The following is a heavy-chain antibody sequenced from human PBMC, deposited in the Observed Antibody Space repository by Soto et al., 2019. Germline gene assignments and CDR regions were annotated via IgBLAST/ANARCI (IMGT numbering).Heavy chain of an antibody. J-gene: IGHJ4*02. CDR2: IRAYTGYT. V-gene: IGHV1-18*04. D-gene: IGHD6-19*01. CDR1: GYTFTSYG. Sequence: QVQLVQSGGEVRKPGASVKVSCKASGYTFTSYGVSWVRQAPGQGLEWMGWIRAYTGYTNYAQKFQGRVTITTDTSTGTAYMELRSLISDDTAVYYCARASDGYRSGWYVGYFDYWGQGTLVTVSS. CDR3: ARASDGYRSGWYVGYFDY.